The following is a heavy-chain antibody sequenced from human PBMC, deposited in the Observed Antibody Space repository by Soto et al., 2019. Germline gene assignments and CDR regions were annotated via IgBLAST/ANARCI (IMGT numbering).Heavy chain of an antibody. CDR1: GFTFSSYG. Sequence: GGSLRLSCAASGFTFSSYGMHWVRQAPGKGLEWVAVISYDGSNKYYADSVKGRFTISRDNSKNTLYLQMNSLRAEDTAVYYCAKMSSLRAAFDIWGQGTMVTVSS. J-gene: IGHJ3*02. CDR3: AKMSSLRAAFDI. V-gene: IGHV3-30*18. D-gene: IGHD6-6*01. CDR2: ISYDGSNK.